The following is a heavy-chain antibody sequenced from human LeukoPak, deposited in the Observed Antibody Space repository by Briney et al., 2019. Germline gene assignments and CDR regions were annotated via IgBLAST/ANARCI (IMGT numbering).Heavy chain of an antibody. J-gene: IGHJ4*02. CDR2: IYTSGST. V-gene: IGHV4-4*07. CDR3: ARGPTTVSRAFDY. Sequence: SETLSLTCTVSGGSFSIYYWSWIRQPAGKGLEYIGRIYTSGSTNYNPSLKSRVTMSVDTSNNQFSLKLSSVTAADTAVYYCARGPTTVSRAFDYWGQGTLVTVSS. CDR1: GGSFSIYY. D-gene: IGHD4-17*01.